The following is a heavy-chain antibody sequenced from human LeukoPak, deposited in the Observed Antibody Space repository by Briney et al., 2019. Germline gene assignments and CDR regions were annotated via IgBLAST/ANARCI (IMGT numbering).Heavy chain of an antibody. J-gene: IGHJ4*02. CDR1: GFTFSSYS. V-gene: IGHV3-20*04. D-gene: IGHD1-26*01. CDR2: INWNGGIT. Sequence: GGSLRLSCAASGFTFSSYSMNWVRQAPGKGVEWVAGINWNGGITGYADSVKGRFTISRDNAKNSLYLQMNSLRVEDTALYYCARKGLGGELGGFDYWGQGTLVTVSS. CDR3: ARKGLGGELGGFDY.